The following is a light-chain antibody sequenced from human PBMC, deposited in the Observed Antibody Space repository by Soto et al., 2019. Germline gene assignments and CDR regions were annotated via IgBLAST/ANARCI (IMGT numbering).Light chain of an antibody. CDR3: QQYSNSPLT. Sequence: EIVMTQSPATLSVSPGERATLSCRASQSVSSNYLAWYQQRPGQAPRLLIYGASSRATGIPDRFSASGSGTDFTLTISRLEPEDFAVYYCQQYSNSPLTFGQGTKVDIK. J-gene: IGKJ1*01. V-gene: IGKV3-20*01. CDR1: QSVSSNY. CDR2: GAS.